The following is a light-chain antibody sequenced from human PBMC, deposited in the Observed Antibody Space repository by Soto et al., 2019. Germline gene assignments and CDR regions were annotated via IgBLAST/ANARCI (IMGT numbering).Light chain of an antibody. CDR3: QQHKTYPRT. Sequence: DIQMTQSPSSLSASVGDRVTIFCRASQGVSTDLAWFQQKPGKAPRSLIYAASNLQSGVPSRFTGSGSGTEFTLTINNLQPEDFATYYCQQHKTYPRTFGQGTKVEIK. CDR1: QGVSTD. J-gene: IGKJ1*01. CDR2: AAS. V-gene: IGKV1-16*01.